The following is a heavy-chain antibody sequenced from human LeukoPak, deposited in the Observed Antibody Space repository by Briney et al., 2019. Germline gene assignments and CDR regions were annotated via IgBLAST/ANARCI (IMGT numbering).Heavy chain of an antibody. CDR2: IYYSGST. V-gene: IGHV4-59*01. CDR1: GGSISSYY. CDR3: ARVEAAFVVVPAAFWFDP. D-gene: IGHD2-2*01. Sequence: SETLSLTCTVSGGSISSYYWSWIRQPPGKGLEWIGYIYYSGSTNYNPSLKSRVTISVDASKNQFSLKLSSVTAADTAVYYCARVEAAFVVVPAAFWFDPWGQGTLVTVSS. J-gene: IGHJ5*02.